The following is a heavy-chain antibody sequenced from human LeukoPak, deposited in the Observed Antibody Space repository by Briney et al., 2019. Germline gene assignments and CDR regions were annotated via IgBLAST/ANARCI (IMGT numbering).Heavy chain of an antibody. CDR2: ISYTGET. D-gene: IGHD1-1*01. CDR1: GGSISVYY. J-gene: IGHJ4*02. V-gene: IGHV4-59*01. CDR3: ARSQQLVRSFDS. Sequence: SETLSLTCTVSGGSISVYYWSWIRQPPGKGLEWIGYISYTGETNYNPSLKSRVTISEDTSKNQLSLKLNSVTAADTAVYYCARSQQLVRSFDSWGQGTLVTVSS.